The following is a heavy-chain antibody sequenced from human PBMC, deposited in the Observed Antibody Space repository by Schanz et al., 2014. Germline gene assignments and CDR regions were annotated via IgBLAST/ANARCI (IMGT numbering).Heavy chain of an antibody. D-gene: IGHD2-2*01. CDR1: GGTFSSYA. V-gene: IGHV1-18*01. CDR2: ISAYTNNT. CDR3: ARDRRRYCSTASCLNDNWFDP. J-gene: IGHJ5*02. Sequence: QGQLVQSGAEVKKPGSPVKVSCKSSGGTFSSYAISWVRQAPGQGLEWMGWISAYTNNTNYAQKVQGRVTMTTDTSTGTAYMELRSLRSDDTAVYYCARDRRRYCSTASCLNDNWFDPWGQGTLVIVSS.